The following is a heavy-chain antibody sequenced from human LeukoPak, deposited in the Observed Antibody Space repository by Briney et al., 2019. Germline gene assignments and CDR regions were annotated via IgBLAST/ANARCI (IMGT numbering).Heavy chain of an antibody. CDR3: AKDTSDILTGHQTDAFDI. V-gene: IGHV3-30*02. Sequence: PGGSLRLSCAASGFIFRNYGMHWARQAPGKGLEWLAFIEYNGATKDYADSVKGRFTISRDNSKNTLYLQMNSLRAEDTAVYYCAKDTSDILTGHQTDAFDIWGQGTMVTVSS. D-gene: IGHD3-9*01. CDR1: GFIFRNYG. CDR2: IEYNGATK. J-gene: IGHJ3*02.